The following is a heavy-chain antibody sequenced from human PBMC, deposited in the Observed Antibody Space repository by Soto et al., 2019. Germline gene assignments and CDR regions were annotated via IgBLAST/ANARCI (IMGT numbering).Heavy chain of an antibody. CDR3: ARGRATTYNYYDMDV. V-gene: IGHV3-21*01. CDR2: ISSTGGYI. D-gene: IGHD5-12*01. Sequence: GGSLRLSCAASGFTFSTYSMDWVRQAPGKGLEWASSISSTGGYIYYADSVKGRFTTSRDNAENSLYLQMNSLRAEDTAVYYCARGRATTYNYYDMDVWAKGTTVTVSS. J-gene: IGHJ6*03. CDR1: GFTFSTYS.